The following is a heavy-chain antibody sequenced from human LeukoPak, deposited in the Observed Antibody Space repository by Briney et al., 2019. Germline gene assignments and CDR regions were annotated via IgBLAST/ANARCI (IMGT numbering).Heavy chain of an antibody. CDR3: ARDPGSSTLFLSFDY. D-gene: IGHD6-13*01. J-gene: IGHJ4*02. Sequence: ASVKVSCKASGYTFTSYGISWVRQAPGQGLEWMGWINPNSGGTNYAQKFQGRVTMTRDTSISTAYMELSRLRSDDTAVYYCARDPGSSTLFLSFDYWGQGTLVTVSS. V-gene: IGHV1-2*02. CDR2: INPNSGGT. CDR1: GYTFTSYG.